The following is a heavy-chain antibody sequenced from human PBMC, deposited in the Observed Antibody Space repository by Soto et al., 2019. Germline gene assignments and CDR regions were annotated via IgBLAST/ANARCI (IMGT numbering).Heavy chain of an antibody. CDR1: GFTFSSYA. CDR3: ARDRWDTAMVMGYYFDY. D-gene: IGHD5-18*01. J-gene: IGHJ4*02. CDR2: ISYDGSNK. Sequence: PGGSLRLSCAASGFTFSSYAMHWVRQAPGKGLEWVAVISYDGSNKYYADSVKGRFTISRDNSKNTLYLQMNSLRAEDTAVYYCARDRWDTAMVMGYYFDYWGQGTLVTVSP. V-gene: IGHV3-30-3*01.